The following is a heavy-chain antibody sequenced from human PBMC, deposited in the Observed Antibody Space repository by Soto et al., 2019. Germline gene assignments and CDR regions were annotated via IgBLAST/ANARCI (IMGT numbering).Heavy chain of an antibody. Sequence: EVHLVESGGGLVQRGGSLRLSCAASGFRFSDYWMSWVRQAPGKGLEWVANINQDGSVKYYVDSVKGRFTICRDNAKNSACLQMNSLRAEDTAVYYCARIGYSSSPFDYWGQGTLATVSS. CDR3: ARIGYSSSPFDY. J-gene: IGHJ4*02. V-gene: IGHV3-7*03. CDR1: GFRFSDYW. CDR2: INQDGSVK. D-gene: IGHD6-6*01.